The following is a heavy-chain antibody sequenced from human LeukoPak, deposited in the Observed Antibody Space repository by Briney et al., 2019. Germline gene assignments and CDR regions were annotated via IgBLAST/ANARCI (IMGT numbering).Heavy chain of an antibody. J-gene: IGHJ4*02. CDR2: VNKDGSAK. CDR1: GFTLSTYW. CDR3: ARENFEF. Sequence: SGGSLRLSCAASGFTLSTYWVNWVRQAPGKGLEWVANVNKDGSAKYYVDSVKGRFTISRDNAKNSLYLQMDSLRAEDTAVYYCARENFEFWGEGTLVTVSS. V-gene: IGHV3-7*04.